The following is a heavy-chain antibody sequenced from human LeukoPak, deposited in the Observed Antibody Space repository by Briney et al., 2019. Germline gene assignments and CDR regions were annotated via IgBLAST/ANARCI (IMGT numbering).Heavy chain of an antibody. CDR1: GGSISSSSYY. D-gene: IGHD1-26*01. CDR3: ARDGGVGASPDDAFDI. V-gene: IGHV4-39*07. J-gene: IGHJ3*02. CDR2: IYYSGST. Sequence: SETLSLTCTVSGGSISSSSYYCGWIRQPPGKGLEWIGSIYYSGSTYYNPSLKSRVTISVDTSKNQFSLKVSSVTAADTAVYYCARDGGVGASPDDAFDIWGQGTMVTVSS.